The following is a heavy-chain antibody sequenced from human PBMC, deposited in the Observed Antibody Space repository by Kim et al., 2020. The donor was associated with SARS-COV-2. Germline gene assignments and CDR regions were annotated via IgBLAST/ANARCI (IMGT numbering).Heavy chain of an antibody. CDR1: GFTFDDYA. Sequence: GGSLRLSCAASGFTFDDYAMHWVRQAPGKGLEWVSGISWNSGSIGYADSVKGRFTISRDNAKNSLYLQMNSLRAEDTALYYCAKARHRSGSDFWFDPLG. J-gene: IGHJ5*02. V-gene: IGHV3-9*01. D-gene: IGHD3-10*01. CDR3: AKARHRSGSDFWFDP. CDR2: ISWNSGSI.